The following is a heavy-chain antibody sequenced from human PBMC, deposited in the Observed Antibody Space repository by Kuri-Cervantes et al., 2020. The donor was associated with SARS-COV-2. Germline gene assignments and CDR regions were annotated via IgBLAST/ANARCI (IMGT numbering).Heavy chain of an antibody. Sequence: SETLSLTCIVSGGSISSYYWSWIRQPAGKGLEWIGRIYTSGSTNYNPSLKSRVTMSVDTSKNQFSLKLSSVTAADTAVYYCARDADSSGSLDYWGQGTLVTVSS. D-gene: IGHD3-22*01. J-gene: IGHJ4*02. CDR1: GGSISSYY. V-gene: IGHV4-4*07. CDR3: ARDADSSGSLDY. CDR2: IYTSGST.